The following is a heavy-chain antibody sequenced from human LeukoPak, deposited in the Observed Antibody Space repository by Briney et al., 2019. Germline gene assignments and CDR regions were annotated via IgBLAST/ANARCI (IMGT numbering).Heavy chain of an antibody. Sequence: GGSLRLSCAASGFTFSSYSMNWVRQAPGKGLEWVSSISSSSSYIYYADSVKGRFTISRDNAKNSLYLQMNSLRAEDTATYYCARSSTGYYFDYWGQGTLVTVSS. V-gene: IGHV3-21*01. CDR3: ARSSTGYYFDY. D-gene: IGHD3-22*01. CDR1: GFTFSSYS. CDR2: ISSSSSYI. J-gene: IGHJ4*02.